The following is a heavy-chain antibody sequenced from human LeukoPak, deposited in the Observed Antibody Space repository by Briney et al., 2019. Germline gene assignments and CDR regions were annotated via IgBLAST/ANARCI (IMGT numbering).Heavy chain of an antibody. CDR3: ARDLDYCDSSGVFYYYYMDV. CDR2: IYHSGST. Sequence: SETLSLTCIVSGYSISSAYYWGWIRQPPGKGLEWIGSIYHSGSTYYNPSLKSRVTISVDTSKNQFSLKLSSVTAADTAVYYCARDLDYCDSSGVFYYYYMDVWGKGTTVTVSS. J-gene: IGHJ6*03. V-gene: IGHV4-38-2*02. D-gene: IGHD3-22*01. CDR1: GYSISSAYY.